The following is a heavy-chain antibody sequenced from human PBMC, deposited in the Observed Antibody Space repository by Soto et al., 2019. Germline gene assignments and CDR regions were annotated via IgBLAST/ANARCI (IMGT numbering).Heavy chain of an antibody. CDR3: AGARRWGGYVPYFDH. J-gene: IGHJ4*02. Sequence: EVQLVESGGDLVQPGGSLRLSCAASGFTFSSYWMHWVRQAPGKGLVWVSRINSDGSSAAYADSVKGRFTISRDNAKNTRYRQMNSLRVEDTAVYYCAGARRWGGYVPYFDHWGQGTLVTVSS. D-gene: IGHD5-12*01. CDR1: GFTFSSYW. CDR2: INSDGSSA. V-gene: IGHV3-74*01.